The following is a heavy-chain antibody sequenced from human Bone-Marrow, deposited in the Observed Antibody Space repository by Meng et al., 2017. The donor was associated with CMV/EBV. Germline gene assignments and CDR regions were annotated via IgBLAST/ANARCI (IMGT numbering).Heavy chain of an antibody. V-gene: IGHV3-23*01. D-gene: IGHD2-8*01. CDR2: ISGSGGST. CDR3: AKVHMLGPYYYYYGMDV. J-gene: IGHJ6*02. CDR1: GFTFSSYA. Sequence: GGSLRLSCAASGFTFSSYAMSWVRQAPGKGLEWVSAISGSGGSTYYADSVKGRFTISRDNSKNTLYLQMNSLRAEDTAVYYCAKVHMLGPYYYYYGMDVWGQGTTVTVSS.